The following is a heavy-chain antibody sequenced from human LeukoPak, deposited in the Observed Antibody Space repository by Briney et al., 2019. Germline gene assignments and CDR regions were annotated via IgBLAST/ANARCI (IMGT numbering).Heavy chain of an antibody. CDR3: VSTDWLGAFDI. CDR2: IKRKTDGGTT. D-gene: IGHD3-9*01. Sequence: PGGSLRLSCASSGFIHSSDWVSWVRQAPGKGLEWVGRIKRKTDGGTTDYTAPVKDRFTISRDDSKNTVYLQMNSRKSQREAVYFCVSTDWLGAFDILVQGTMVTVSS. CDR1: GFIHSSDW. V-gene: IGHV3-15*01. J-gene: IGHJ3*02.